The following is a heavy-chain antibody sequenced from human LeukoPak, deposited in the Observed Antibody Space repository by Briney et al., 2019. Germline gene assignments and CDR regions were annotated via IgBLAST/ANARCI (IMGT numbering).Heavy chain of an antibody. V-gene: IGHV4-59*01. CDR1: GGSISSYY. D-gene: IGHD1-1*01. Sequence: PSETLSLTCTASGGSISSYYWSWIRQPPGKGLEWIGYIYYSGSTNYNPSLKSRVTISVDTSKNQFSLKLSSVTAADTAVYYCARGNAPYYFDYWGQGTLVTVSS. CDR2: IYYSGST. CDR3: ARGNAPYYFDY. J-gene: IGHJ4*02.